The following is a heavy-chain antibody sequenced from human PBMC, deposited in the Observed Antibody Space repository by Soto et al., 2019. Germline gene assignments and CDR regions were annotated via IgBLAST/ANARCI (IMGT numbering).Heavy chain of an antibody. V-gene: IGHV4-59*01. CDR2: VYSSGST. J-gene: IGHJ4*02. D-gene: IGHD5-12*01. Sequence: QVQLQESGPGLVKPSETLSLTCTVSGGPISDYYWRWIRQPPGEGLEWIAYVYSSGSTNYNPSLRSRLTISVDTSKKQFSLKLTSVTTADTAVYYCARGRNGYILDYWVQGILVTVSS. CDR3: ARGRNGYILDY. CDR1: GGPISDYY.